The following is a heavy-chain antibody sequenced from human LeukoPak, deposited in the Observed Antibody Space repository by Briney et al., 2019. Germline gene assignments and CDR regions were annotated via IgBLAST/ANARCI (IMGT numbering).Heavy chain of an antibody. CDR2: IIPIFGTA. CDR3: ARDHGDYGDYLNF. D-gene: IGHD4-17*01. CDR1: GGTFSTYA. V-gene: IGHV1-69*13. J-gene: IGHJ4*02. Sequence: GASVKVSCKASGGTFSTYAISWVRQAPGRGLEWMGGIIPIFGTANYAQKFQGRVTITADESTSTAYMELSSLRSEDTAVYYCARDHGDYGDYLNFWGQGTLVTVSS.